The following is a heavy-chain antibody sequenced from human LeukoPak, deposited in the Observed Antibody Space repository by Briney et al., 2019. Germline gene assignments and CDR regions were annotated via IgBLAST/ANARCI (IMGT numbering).Heavy chain of an antibody. Sequence: PGGSLRLSCAASGFTFSTYSMNWVRQAPGKGLEWVSSISSSSTYIYYADSVKGRFTISRDNAKNSLFLQMNSLRAEDTAVYYCARGSSSSYYYMDVWGKGTTVTISS. CDR1: GFTFSTYS. CDR3: ARGSSSSYYYMDV. CDR2: ISSSSTYI. J-gene: IGHJ6*03. D-gene: IGHD6-13*01. V-gene: IGHV3-21*04.